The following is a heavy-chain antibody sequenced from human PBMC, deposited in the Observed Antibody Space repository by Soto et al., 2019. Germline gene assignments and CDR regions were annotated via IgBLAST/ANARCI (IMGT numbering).Heavy chain of an antibody. V-gene: IGHV4-59*01. CDR1: GGSISSYY. Sequence: PSGTLSLTCTVSGGSISSYYWSWIRQPPGKGLEWIGYIYYSGSTNYNPSLKSRVTISVDTSKNQFSLKLSSVTAADTAVYYCASYSYGMDVWGQGTTVTV. CDR3: ASYSYGMDV. J-gene: IGHJ6*02. D-gene: IGHD4-4*01. CDR2: IYYSGST.